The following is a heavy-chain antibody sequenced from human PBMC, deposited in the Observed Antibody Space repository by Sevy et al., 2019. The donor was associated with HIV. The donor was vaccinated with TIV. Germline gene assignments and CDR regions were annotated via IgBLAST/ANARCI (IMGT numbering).Heavy chain of an antibody. CDR3: AKDPPTHDYYGSSGYFDN. Sequence: GGSLRLSCTASGFTLSSYAMSWVRQAPEKGLEWVSVISDSGGNTYYADSVKGRFTISRDNSRNTLYLQMNSLRAEDTAVYYCAKDPPTHDYYGSSGYFDNWGQGTLVTVSS. CDR2: ISDSGGNT. J-gene: IGHJ5*02. V-gene: IGHV3-23*01. D-gene: IGHD3-22*01. CDR1: GFTLSSYA.